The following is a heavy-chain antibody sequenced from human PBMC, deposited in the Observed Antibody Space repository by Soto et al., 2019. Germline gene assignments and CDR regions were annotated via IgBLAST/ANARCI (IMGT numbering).Heavy chain of an antibody. V-gene: IGHV1-69*13. CDR1: GGTFSSYA. CDR2: IIPIFGTA. J-gene: IGHJ6*02. D-gene: IGHD2-2*01. Sequence: ASVKVSCKASGGTFSSYAISWVRQAPGQGLEWMGGIIPIFGTANYAQKFQGRVTITADESTSTAYMELSSLRSEDTAVYYCASSAVPAAIGYYYGMDVWGQGTTVTVSS. CDR3: ASSAVPAAIGYYYGMDV.